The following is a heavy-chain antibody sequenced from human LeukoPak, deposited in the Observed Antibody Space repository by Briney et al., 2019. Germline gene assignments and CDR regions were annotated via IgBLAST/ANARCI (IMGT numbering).Heavy chain of an antibody. D-gene: IGHD5-24*01. J-gene: IGHJ4*02. V-gene: IGHV4-59*11. Sequence: SETLSLTCTVSGGSIRNLYWSWIRQPPGKGLEWIGFIYYSGSTNYNPSLKSRVTISVDTSKNQFSLKLSSVTAADTAVYYCARGRVETHDYWGQGTLVTVSS. CDR3: ARGRVETHDY. CDR1: GGSIRNLY. CDR2: IYYSGST.